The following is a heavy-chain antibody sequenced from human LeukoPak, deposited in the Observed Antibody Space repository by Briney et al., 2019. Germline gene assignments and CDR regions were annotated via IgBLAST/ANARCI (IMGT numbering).Heavy chain of an antibody. D-gene: IGHD3-22*01. J-gene: IGHJ5*02. CDR2: INHSGST. V-gene: IGHV4-34*01. CDR1: GGSFSGYY. CDR3: ARGYDYDSSGYQNWFDP. Sequence: SETLSLTCAVYGGSFSGYYWSWIRQPPGKGLEWIGEINHSGSTNYNPSLKSRVTISVDTSKNQFSLKLSSVTAADTAVYYCARGYDYDSSGYQNWFDPWGQGTLVTVSS.